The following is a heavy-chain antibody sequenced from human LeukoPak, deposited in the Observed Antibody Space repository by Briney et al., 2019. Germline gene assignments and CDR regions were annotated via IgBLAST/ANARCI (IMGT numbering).Heavy chain of an antibody. Sequence: GGSLRLSCAASGFTFSSYAMSWVRQAPGKGLEWVSGISASGGYTYYPDSVKGRFTISRDNSKNTLYLQMNSLRAEDTALFYCAKGDYILNYWGQGTLVTVSS. CDR1: GFTFSSYA. CDR3: AKGDYILNY. J-gene: IGHJ4*02. CDR2: ISASGGYT. V-gene: IGHV3-23*01. D-gene: IGHD4-11*01.